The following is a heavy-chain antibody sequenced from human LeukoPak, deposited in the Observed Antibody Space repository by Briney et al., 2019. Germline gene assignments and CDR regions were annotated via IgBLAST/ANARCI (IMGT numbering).Heavy chain of an antibody. CDR1: GGSISSYY. J-gene: IGHJ4*02. CDR2: IYYSGST. D-gene: IGHD4-17*01. Sequence: SETLSLTCTVSGGSISSYYWSWIRQPPGKGLEWIGYIYYSGSTNYNPSLKSRVTVSVDTSKNQFSLKLSSVTAADTAVYYCARGDPFGEGFDYWGQGTLVTVSS. CDR3: ARGDPFGEGFDY. V-gene: IGHV4-59*01.